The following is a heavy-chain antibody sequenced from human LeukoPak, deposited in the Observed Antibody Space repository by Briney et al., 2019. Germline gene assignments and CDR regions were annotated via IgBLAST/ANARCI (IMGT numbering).Heavy chain of an antibody. CDR1: GFTFSSYT. J-gene: IGHJ4*02. V-gene: IGHV3-23*01. Sequence: GGSLRLSCAASGFTFSSYTMSWVRQAPGKGLEWVSTISAGGSTYYGDSVKGRCTLSRDISKNTLYLQMNSLRAEDTAVYYCAKDRVDDSWSGYHVDYWGQGTLVTVSS. CDR2: ISAGGST. D-gene: IGHD3-3*01. CDR3: AKDRVDDSWSGYHVDY.